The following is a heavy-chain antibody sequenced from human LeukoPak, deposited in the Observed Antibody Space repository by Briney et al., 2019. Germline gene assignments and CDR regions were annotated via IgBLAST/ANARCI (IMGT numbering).Heavy chain of an antibody. Sequence: GGSLRLSCAASGFTFSSYSMNWVRQAPGKGLEWVSSISSSSSYIYYADSVKGRFTISRDNAKNSLYLQMNSLRAEDTAVYYCARDDSSSSWPYYYYGMDVWGQGTTVTVSS. CDR2: ISSSSSYI. D-gene: IGHD6-13*01. CDR1: GFTFSSYS. V-gene: IGHV3-21*01. J-gene: IGHJ6*02. CDR3: ARDDSSSSWPYYYYGMDV.